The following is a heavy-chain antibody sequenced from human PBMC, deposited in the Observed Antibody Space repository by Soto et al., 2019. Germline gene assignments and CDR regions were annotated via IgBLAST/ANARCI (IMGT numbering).Heavy chain of an antibody. CDR3: ARDLIGCSGGSCYPTDYYYYMDV. D-gene: IGHD2-15*01. J-gene: IGHJ6*03. CDR2: ISSSSSTI. Sequence: GGSLRLSCAASGFTFSSYSMNWVRQAPGKGLEWVSYISSSSSTIYYADSVKGRFTISRDNAKNSLYLQMNSLRAEDTAVYYCARDLIGCSGGSCYPTDYYYYMDVWGKGTTVTVSS. CDR1: GFTFSSYS. V-gene: IGHV3-48*01.